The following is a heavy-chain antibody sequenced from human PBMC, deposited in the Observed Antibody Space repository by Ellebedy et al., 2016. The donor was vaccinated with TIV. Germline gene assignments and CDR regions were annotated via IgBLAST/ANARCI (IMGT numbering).Heavy chain of an antibody. CDR1: GGSISSGGYY. J-gene: IGHJ5*02. V-gene: IGHV4-31*03. CDR3: ARTYSSGWYDWFDP. Sequence: SETLSLXCTVSGGSISSGGYYWSWIRQHPGKGLEWIGYIYYSGSTYYNPSLKSRVTISVDTSKSKFSLKLSSVTAADTAVYYCARTYSSGWYDWFDPWGQGTLVTVSS. CDR2: IYYSGST. D-gene: IGHD6-19*01.